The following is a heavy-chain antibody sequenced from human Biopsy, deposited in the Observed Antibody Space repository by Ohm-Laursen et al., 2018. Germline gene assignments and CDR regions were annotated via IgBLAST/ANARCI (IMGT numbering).Heavy chain of an antibody. D-gene: IGHD6-25*01. CDR2: IFYSANT. CDR1: GVSINGGRYY. Sequence: SHTLSLTCTVSGVSINGGRYYWNWTRHHPGKGLEWIGNIFYSANTYYNPSLKSRVTISVDTSKNQFSLKLNSVTVADTAVYYCARHSAEKSGYDGYYFDYWGQGTLVTVSS. V-gene: IGHV4-31*03. J-gene: IGHJ4*02. CDR3: ARHSAEKSGYDGYYFDY.